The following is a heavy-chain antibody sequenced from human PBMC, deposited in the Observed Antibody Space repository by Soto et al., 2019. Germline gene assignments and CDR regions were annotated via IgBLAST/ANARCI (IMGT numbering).Heavy chain of an antibody. D-gene: IGHD6-19*01. V-gene: IGHV1-18*01. CDR2: ISAYNGNT. Sequence: QVQLVQSGAEVKKPGASVKVSCKASGYTFTSYGISWVRQAPGQGLEWMGWISAYNGNTNYAQKLQGRVTMTTDTXXSXAXXELRSLRSDDTAVYYCAREGIAVAEVDYYYYGMDVWGQGTTVTVSS. CDR1: GYTFTSYG. CDR3: AREGIAVAEVDYYYYGMDV. J-gene: IGHJ6*02.